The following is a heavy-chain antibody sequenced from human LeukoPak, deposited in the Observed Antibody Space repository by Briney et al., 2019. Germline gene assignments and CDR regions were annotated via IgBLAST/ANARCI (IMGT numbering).Heavy chain of an antibody. Sequence: GGSLRLSCAASGFTVSSNYMNWVRQAPGKGLEWVSVIYSGGSIYYADSVKGRFTISRDNSKNTLYLQVNSLRAEDTAVYYCARDMGLVRGVFDYWGQGTLVTVSS. V-gene: IGHV3-53*01. D-gene: IGHD3-10*01. CDR3: ARDMGLVRGVFDY. CDR1: GFTVSSNY. J-gene: IGHJ4*02. CDR2: IYSGGSI.